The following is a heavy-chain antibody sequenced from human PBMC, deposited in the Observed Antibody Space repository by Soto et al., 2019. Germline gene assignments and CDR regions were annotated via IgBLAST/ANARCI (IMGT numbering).Heavy chain of an antibody. D-gene: IGHD3-9*01. J-gene: IGHJ1*01. Sequence: GVTLRLSFADSVFTFSCHAMSWVRRAPGKGQERISGISGSGSITKNEDTVKGRIIISRDNFNNTLILQMNSLRTEDTTINYYAKDVHYDIVTGIEYFHHWAQGTLVTVSS. CDR1: VFTFSCHA. V-gene: IGHV3-23*01. CDR3: AKDVHYDIVTGIEYFHH. CDR2: ISGSGSIT.